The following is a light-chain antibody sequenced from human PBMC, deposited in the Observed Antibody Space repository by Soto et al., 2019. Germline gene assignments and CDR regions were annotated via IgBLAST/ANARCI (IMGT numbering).Light chain of an antibody. J-gene: IGKJ2*01. CDR3: QQYDDSARYI. V-gene: IGKV3-20*01. Sequence: EIVLTQSPGTLSLSPGERATLSCRASQNINTRYSACYQQKPGQPPSLLFFATSTRASGIPDRFSGSGSGRNFTPHISRLEPEDYAVYFCQQYDDSARYIFGQGT. CDR1: QNINTRY. CDR2: ATS.